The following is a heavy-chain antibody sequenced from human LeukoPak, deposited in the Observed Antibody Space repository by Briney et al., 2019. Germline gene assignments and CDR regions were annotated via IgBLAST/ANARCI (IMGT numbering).Heavy chain of an antibody. CDR1: GYSISSGYY. V-gene: IGHV4-38-2*01. D-gene: IGHD3-22*01. Sequence: PSETLSLTCAVSGYSISSGYYWGWIRPPPGKGLEWIGSIYHSGSTYYNPSLKSRVTISVDTSKNQFSLKLSSVTAADTAAYYCARTYYYDSSGRAKVRFDPWGQGTLVTVSS. CDR2: IYHSGST. CDR3: ARTYYYDSSGRAKVRFDP. J-gene: IGHJ5*02.